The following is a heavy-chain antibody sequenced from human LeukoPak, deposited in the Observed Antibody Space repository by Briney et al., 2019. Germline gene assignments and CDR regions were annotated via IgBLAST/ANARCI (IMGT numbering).Heavy chain of an antibody. CDR1: GFTFKSYS. V-gene: IGHV3-21*01. Sequence: GGSLRLSCAASGFTFKSYSMTWVRQAPGKGLEWVASISSGSSYIYYADSVKGRFTISIDNAKNSLYLQMNSLRAEDTAVYYCARDGGWYFDYWGQGTLVTVSS. J-gene: IGHJ4*02. D-gene: IGHD6-19*01. CDR2: ISSGSSYI. CDR3: ARDGGWYFDY.